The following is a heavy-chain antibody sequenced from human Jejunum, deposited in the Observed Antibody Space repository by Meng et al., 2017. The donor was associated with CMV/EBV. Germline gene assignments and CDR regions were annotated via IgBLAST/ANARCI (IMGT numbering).Heavy chain of an antibody. CDR2: MNPNSGGT. Sequence: ASGYTFTDYFYHWVRQAPGQGLEWMGWMNPNSGGTRYAQKFQGKVTMTRDTSINMAYMELSGLTSADTAVYYCARVVMAEQQRDYWGQGT. J-gene: IGHJ4*02. D-gene: IGHD1/OR15-1a*01. CDR3: ARVVMAEQQRDY. CDR1: GYTFTDYF. V-gene: IGHV1-2*02.